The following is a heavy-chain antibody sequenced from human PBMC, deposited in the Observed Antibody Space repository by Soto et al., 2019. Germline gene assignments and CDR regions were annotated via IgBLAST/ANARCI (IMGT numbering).Heavy chain of an antibody. D-gene: IGHD3-16*01. CDR1: GFTFSSYA. CDR2: ISYDGSKT. Sequence: QVQLVESGVGVVQPGRSLRLSCTASGFTFSSYAMHWVRQAPGKGLEWVALISYDGSKTYFADSVKGRFTLSRDNFKNTLYLQMHSLRAEYTALYYCARDFDRTLLGFDIWGQGTMVTVSS. CDR3: ARDFDRTLLGFDI. V-gene: IGHV3-30-3*01. J-gene: IGHJ3*02.